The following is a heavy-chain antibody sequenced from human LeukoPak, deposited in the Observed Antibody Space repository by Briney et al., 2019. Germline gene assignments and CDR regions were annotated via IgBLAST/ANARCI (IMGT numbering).Heavy chain of an antibody. V-gene: IGHV1-18*01. J-gene: IGHJ4*02. CDR1: GYTFTSYG. Sequence: GPVKVSCKASGYTFTSYGISWVRQAPGQGLEWMGWISAYNGNTNYAQKLQGRVTMTTDTSTSTAYMELRSLRSDDTAVYYCARDHPRRVAAAGTGYWGQGTLVTVSS. CDR3: ARDHPRRVAAAGTGY. CDR2: ISAYNGNT. D-gene: IGHD6-13*01.